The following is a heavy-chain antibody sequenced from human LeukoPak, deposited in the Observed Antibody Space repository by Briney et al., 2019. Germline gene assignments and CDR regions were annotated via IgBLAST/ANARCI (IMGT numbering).Heavy chain of an antibody. J-gene: IGHJ4*02. CDR2: IYYTGGT. D-gene: IGHD4-11*01. CDR3: ARHGGTRITLVEVYYFDY. CDR1: GGSITSSSYY. V-gene: IGHV4-39*01. Sequence: PSETLSFTCSVSGGSITSSSYYWGWIRQPPEKGLEWIGSIYYTGGTNYSPSLKSRVTMFVDTSKNQFSLKLSSVTAADTAVYYCARHGGTRITLVEVYYFDYWGQGNLVTVSS.